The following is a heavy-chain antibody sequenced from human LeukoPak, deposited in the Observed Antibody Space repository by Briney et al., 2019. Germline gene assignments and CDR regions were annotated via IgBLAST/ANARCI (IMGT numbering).Heavy chain of an antibody. CDR1: GFTFSSYG. CDR3: ARDVSGHFSNWFDP. CDR2: IWYGGSNK. J-gene: IGHJ5*02. V-gene: IGHV3-33*08. D-gene: IGHD6-19*01. Sequence: GGSLRLSCAASGFTFSSYGMHWVRQAPGKGLEWVAVIWYGGSNKYYADSVKGRFTISRDNSKNTLYLQMNSLRAEDTAVYYCARDVSGHFSNWFDPWGQGTLVTVSS.